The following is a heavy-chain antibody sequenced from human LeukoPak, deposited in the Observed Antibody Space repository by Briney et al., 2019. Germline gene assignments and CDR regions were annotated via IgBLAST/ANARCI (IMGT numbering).Heavy chain of an antibody. Sequence: SETLSLTCAVYGGSFSGYYWSWIRQPPGKGLEWIGSIYYSGSTYYNPSLKSRVTISVDTSKNQFSLKLSSVTAADTAVYYCARQVRVRGVITYYYYYMDVWGKGTTVTISS. CDR2: IYYSGST. CDR1: GGSFSGYY. CDR3: ARQVRVRGVITYYYYYMDV. J-gene: IGHJ6*03. D-gene: IGHD3-10*01. V-gene: IGHV4-34*01.